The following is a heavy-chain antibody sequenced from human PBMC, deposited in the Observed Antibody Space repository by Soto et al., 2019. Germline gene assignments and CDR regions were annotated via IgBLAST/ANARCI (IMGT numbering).Heavy chain of an antibody. CDR2: ISYDGNYK. CDR1: DFTFSDYV. J-gene: IGHJ4*02. V-gene: IGHV3-30*18. Sequence: QVQLVESGGGVGQPGRSLRLSCAASDFTFSDYVMHCVRQAPGKGLGGVARISYDGNYKYYADPVKGRFTISRDTSKNPLFLQMNSLTAEDTAVYYCANDRGRYCSGRSCRLLDDWAKGTLVPVPS. CDR3: ANDRGRYCSGRSCRLLDD. D-gene: IGHD2-15*01.